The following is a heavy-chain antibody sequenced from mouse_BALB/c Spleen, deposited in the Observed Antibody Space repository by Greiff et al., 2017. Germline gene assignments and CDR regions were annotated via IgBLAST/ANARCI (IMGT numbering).Heavy chain of an antibody. V-gene: IGHV5-6-4*01. J-gene: IGHJ3*01. CDR3: TRDQGTPAWFAY. CDR2: ISSGGSYT. Sequence: DVKLVESGGGLVKPGGSLKLSCAASGFTFSSYTMSWVRQTPEKRLEWVATISSGGSYTYYPDSVKGRFTISRDNAKNTLYLQMSSLKSEDTAMYYCTRDQGTPAWFAYWGQGTLVTVSA. CDR1: GFTFSSYT. D-gene: IGHD3-2*02.